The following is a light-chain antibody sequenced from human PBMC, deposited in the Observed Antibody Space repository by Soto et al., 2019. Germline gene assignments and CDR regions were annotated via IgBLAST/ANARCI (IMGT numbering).Light chain of an antibody. J-gene: IGLJ2*01. Sequence: QSALTQPASVSGSPGQSVTISCNGSSSDVGGYNYVSWYQHHPGKAPKLMISDVSNRPSGVSNRFSGSKSGNTASLTISGLQAEDEADYYCSSYSVTTTPVLFGGGTKLTVL. V-gene: IGLV2-14*03. CDR1: SSDVGGYNY. CDR3: SSYSVTTTPVL. CDR2: DVS.